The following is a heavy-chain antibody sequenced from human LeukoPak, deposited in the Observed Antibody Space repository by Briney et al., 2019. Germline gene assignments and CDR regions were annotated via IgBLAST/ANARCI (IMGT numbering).Heavy chain of an antibody. J-gene: IGHJ4*02. CDR2: ISDNGGRT. D-gene: IGHD1-26*01. Sequence: GGSLRLSCAASGFTFSSYAMHWVRQVPGKGLEYVSAISDNGGRTYYANSVKGRFTISRDNSKNTLYLQMGSLRAEDMAVYYCATLTSGSYAHWGQGTLVTVSS. CDR1: GFTFSSYA. V-gene: IGHV3-64*01. CDR3: ATLTSGSYAH.